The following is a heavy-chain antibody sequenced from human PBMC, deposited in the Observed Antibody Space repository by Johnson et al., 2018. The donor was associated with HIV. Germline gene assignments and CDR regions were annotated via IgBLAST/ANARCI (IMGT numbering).Heavy chain of an antibody. CDR1: GFTFSSYA. D-gene: IGHD6-19*01. J-gene: IGHJ3*02. CDR2: ISYDGSNK. CDR3: AKDIRYSSGWNAFDI. Sequence: QVQLVESGGGVVQPGRSLRLSCAASGFTFSSYAMHWVRQAPGKGLEWVAVISYDGSNKYYADSVKGRFTISRDNSKNTLYLQMNSLRAEDTALYYCAKDIRYSSGWNAFDIWGQGTMVTVSS. V-gene: IGHV3-30-3*01.